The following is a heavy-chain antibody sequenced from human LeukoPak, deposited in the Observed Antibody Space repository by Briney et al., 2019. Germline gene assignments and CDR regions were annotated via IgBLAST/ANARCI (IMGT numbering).Heavy chain of an antibody. Sequence: GGSLRLSCAASGFTFSSYWMSWVRQAPGKGLEWVANIKQDGSEKYYVDSVKGRFTISRDNAKNSLYLQMNSLRAEDTAVYYCAREDCSSTSCYRGLYYYGMDVWGQGTTVTVSS. J-gene: IGHJ6*02. CDR1: GFTFSSYW. V-gene: IGHV3-7*01. D-gene: IGHD2-2*02. CDR3: AREDCSSTSCYRGLYYYGMDV. CDR2: IKQDGSEK.